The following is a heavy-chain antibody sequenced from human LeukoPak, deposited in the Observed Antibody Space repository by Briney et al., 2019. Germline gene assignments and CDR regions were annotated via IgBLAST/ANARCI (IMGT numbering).Heavy chain of an antibody. CDR2: ISSSTSYI. V-gene: IGHV3-21*01. Sequence: GGSLRLSCAASGFTFSSYSVNWVRHAPGKWLEWVSSISSSTSYIYYAGSVKGRFTISRDNAKTSLYLQMNSLRAEDTAVHYWARVWKQQLPYWGQGTLVTAPS. D-gene: IGHD6-13*01. CDR1: GFTFSSYS. CDR3: ARVWKQQLPY. J-gene: IGHJ4*02.